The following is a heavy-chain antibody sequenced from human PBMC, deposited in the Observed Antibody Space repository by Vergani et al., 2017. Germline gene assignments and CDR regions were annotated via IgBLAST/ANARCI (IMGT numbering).Heavy chain of an antibody. V-gene: IGHV4-31*03. CDR1: GGSISSGGYY. Sequence: QVQLQESGPGLVKPSQTLSLTCTVSGGSISSGGYYWSWIRQHPGKGLEWIGYIYYSGSTYYNPSLKSRVTISVDTSKNQFSLKLSSVTAADPAVYYCARAQAWGSGSYGWFDPWGQGTLVTVSS. D-gene: IGHD3-10*01. CDR2: IYYSGST. J-gene: IGHJ5*02. CDR3: ARAQAWGSGSYGWFDP.